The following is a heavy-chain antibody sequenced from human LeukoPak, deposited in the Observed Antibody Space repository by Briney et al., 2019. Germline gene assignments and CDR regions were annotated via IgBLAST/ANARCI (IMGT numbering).Heavy chain of an antibody. CDR3: TLQGRYYYDSSGYFTRDWYYYYMDV. J-gene: IGHJ6*03. D-gene: IGHD3-22*01. CDR1: GFTFSGSA. V-gene: IGHV3-73*01. CDR2: IRSKANSYAT. Sequence: GGSLRLSCAASGFTFSGSAMHWVRQASGKGLEWVGRIRSKANSYATAYAASVKGRFTISRDDSKNTAYLQMNSLKTEDTAVYYCTLQGRYYYDSSGYFTRDWYYYYMDVWGKGTTVTVSS.